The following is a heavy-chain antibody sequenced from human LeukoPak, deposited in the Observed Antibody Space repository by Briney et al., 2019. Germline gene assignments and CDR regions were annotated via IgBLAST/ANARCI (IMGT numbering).Heavy chain of an antibody. V-gene: IGHV1-18*01. CDR2: ISAYNGNT. Sequence: GASVKVSCKASGYSFTNYAMNWVRQAPGQGLEWMGWISAYNGNTNYAQKLQGRVTMTTDTSTSTAYMELRSLRSDDTAVYYCAREAGHGFWSGYYTYYFDYWGLGTLVTVSS. J-gene: IGHJ4*02. CDR3: AREAGHGFWSGYYTYYFDY. CDR1: GYSFTNYA. D-gene: IGHD3-3*01.